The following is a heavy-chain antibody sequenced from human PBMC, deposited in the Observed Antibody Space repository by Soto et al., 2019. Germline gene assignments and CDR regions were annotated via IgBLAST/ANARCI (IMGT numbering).Heavy chain of an antibody. J-gene: IGHJ4*02. CDR1: GGSISSYY. V-gene: IGHV4-4*07. CDR2: IYTNDRA. CDR3: ASLVYSSGCYYFDY. D-gene: IGHD3-10*01. Sequence: VQLQESGPGLVKSSEIVSLTCTVSGGSISSYYWAWIRQPVGKGLEYIGRIYTNDRASYNPSFKSRVTMSVDASKNQFSLQMSSVTAADTAEYFCASLVYSSGCYYFDYWGPGSLVTVS.